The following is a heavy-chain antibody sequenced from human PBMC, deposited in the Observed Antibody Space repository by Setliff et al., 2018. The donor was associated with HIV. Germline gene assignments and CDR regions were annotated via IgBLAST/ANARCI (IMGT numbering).Heavy chain of an antibody. D-gene: IGHD6-19*01. V-gene: IGHV3-23*01. CDR1: EFTFGNSI. CDR2: ISNIDGST. J-gene: IGHJ3*02. CDR3: AKEEYTSGRCGAFGI. Sequence: GGSLRLSCAVSEFTFGNSIIAWVRQAPGKGLEWVSTISNIDGSTYFADSVKGRFTISGDSSKNTVYLQLNSLRAEDTAVYFCAKEEYTSGRCGAFGIWGQGTVVTVS.